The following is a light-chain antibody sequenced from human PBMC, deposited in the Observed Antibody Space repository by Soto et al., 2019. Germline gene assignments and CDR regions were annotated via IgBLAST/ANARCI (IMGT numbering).Light chain of an antibody. CDR1: SGHSSYA. J-gene: IGLJ2*01. CDR3: QTWGTGIHVV. V-gene: IGLV4-69*01. Sequence: QLVLTQSPSASASLGASVKLTCTLSSGHSSYASAWHQQQPEKGPRYLMKLDSDGSHTKGDAIPDRFSGSSSGAERYLTISGLQSEDEADYYCQTWGTGIHVVLGGGTKLSVL. CDR2: LDSDGSH.